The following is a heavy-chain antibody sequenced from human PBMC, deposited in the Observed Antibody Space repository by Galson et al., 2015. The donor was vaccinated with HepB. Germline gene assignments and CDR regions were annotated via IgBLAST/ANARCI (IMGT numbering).Heavy chain of an antibody. J-gene: IGHJ4*02. CDR3: ARLRTHY. CDR2: ISYDGSNK. Sequence: SLRLSCAASGFTFSSYGMHWVRQAPGKGLEWVAVISYDGSNKYYADSVKGRFTISRDTSKNQFSLKLSSVTAADTAVYYCARLRTHYWGQGTLVTVSS. CDR1: GFTFSSYG. D-gene: IGHD2-2*01. V-gene: IGHV3-30*03.